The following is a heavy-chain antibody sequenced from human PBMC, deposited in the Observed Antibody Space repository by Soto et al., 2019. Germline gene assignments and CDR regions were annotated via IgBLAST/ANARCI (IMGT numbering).Heavy chain of an antibody. CDR2: MNPNSGNT. V-gene: IGHV1-8*01. CDR3: AREDYYGSGSYAY. Sequence: QVQLVQSGAEVKKPGASVKVSCKASGYTFTNYNINWVRQATGQGPEWMGWMNPNSGNTGYAQKFQGRVTMTRSTSISTAYMELSSLRSEDTAVYYCAREDYYGSGSYAYWGQGTLVTVSS. D-gene: IGHD3-10*01. J-gene: IGHJ4*02. CDR1: GYTFTNYN.